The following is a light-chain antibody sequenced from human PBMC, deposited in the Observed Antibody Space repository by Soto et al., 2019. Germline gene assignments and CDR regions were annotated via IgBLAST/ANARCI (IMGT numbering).Light chain of an antibody. V-gene: IGKV1-27*01. Sequence: DIQLTQSPASLSASVGDTITITCRASQGISNDLAWYQQKPGKPQKLLMSSASTLESGVPPRFSGSGCATPFTLTISNLQPEDSATYYCQKYKSLPPTFGGGTKVEIK. CDR3: QKYKSLPPT. CDR2: SAS. CDR1: QGISND. J-gene: IGKJ4*01.